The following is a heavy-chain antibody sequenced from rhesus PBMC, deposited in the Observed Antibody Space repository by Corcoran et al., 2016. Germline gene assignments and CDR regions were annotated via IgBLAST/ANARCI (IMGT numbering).Heavy chain of an antibody. V-gene: IGHV4-80*01. J-gene: IGHJ4*01. Sequence: QVPLQESGPGMVKASETLSLTSAVSCESFTNSWRTWICQPPGKGLEWIGEMNGNSGSTNYNPSLKSRVTISKDASKNQFSLKLSSVTAADTAVYYCARRWFFFWGQGVLVTVSS. CDR3: ARRWFFF. D-gene: IGHD2-27*01. CDR1: CESFTNSW. CDR2: MNGNSGST.